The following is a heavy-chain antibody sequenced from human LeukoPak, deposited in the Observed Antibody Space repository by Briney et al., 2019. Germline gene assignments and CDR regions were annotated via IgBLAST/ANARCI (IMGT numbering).Heavy chain of an antibody. CDR1: GGSISSYY. D-gene: IGHD1-26*01. CDR2: IYYSGST. CDR3: ARIVGATGSFDY. J-gene: IGHJ4*02. Sequence: SETLSLTCTVSGGSISSYYWSWIRQPPGKGLEWIGSIYYSGSTYYNPSLKSRVTISVDTSKNQFSLKLSSVTAADTAVYYCARIVGATGSFDYWGQGTLVTVSS. V-gene: IGHV4-59*05.